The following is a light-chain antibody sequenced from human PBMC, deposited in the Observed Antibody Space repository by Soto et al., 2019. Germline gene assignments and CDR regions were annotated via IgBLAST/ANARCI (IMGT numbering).Light chain of an antibody. V-gene: IGLV2-14*01. CDR2: DVS. J-gene: IGLJ1*01. CDR3: SSYSTGGSYV. CDR1: SSDVGGYNS. Sequence: QSALTQPASVSGSPGQSIAISCTGTSSDVGGYNSVSWYQQHPGKAPKLLIYDVSNRPSGVSDRFSGSKSGNTVSLTISGLQAEDEDDYYCSSYSTGGSYVFGTGTKVTVL.